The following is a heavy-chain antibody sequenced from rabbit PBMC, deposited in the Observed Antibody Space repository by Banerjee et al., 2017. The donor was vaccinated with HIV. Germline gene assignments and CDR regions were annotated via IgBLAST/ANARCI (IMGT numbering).Heavy chain of an antibody. J-gene: IGHJ4*01. D-gene: IGHD4-2*01. CDR3: ARDAGYAGSNL. CDR2: IYPGGGYT. Sequence: LVKPEGSLTLTCTASGFSFSSKYVMCWVRQAPGKGLEWIGCIYPGGGYTYYASWAKGRFTISKTSSTTVTLQMTSLTAADTATHFCARDAGYAGSNLWGQGTLVTVS. CDR1: GFSFSSKYV. V-gene: IGHV1S45*01.